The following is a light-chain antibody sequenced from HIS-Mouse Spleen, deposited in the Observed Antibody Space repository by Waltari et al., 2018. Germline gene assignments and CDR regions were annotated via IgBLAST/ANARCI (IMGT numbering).Light chain of an antibody. V-gene: IGLV3-10*01. Sequence: SYELTQPPSVSVSPGQTARITCSGYALPKKYAYWYQQKSGQAPVLVIYEDSKRPSGIPEGFSGSSSGTMATLTISGAQVEDEADYYCYSTDSSGNHRVFGGGTKLTVL. CDR3: YSTDSSGNHRV. CDR2: EDS. J-gene: IGLJ2*01. CDR1: ALPKKY.